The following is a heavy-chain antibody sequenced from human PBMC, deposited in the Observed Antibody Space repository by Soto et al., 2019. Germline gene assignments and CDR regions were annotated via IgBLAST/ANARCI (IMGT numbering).Heavy chain of an antibody. D-gene: IGHD2-21*02. J-gene: IGHJ4*02. CDR2: IYDGGST. Sequence: EVQLVESGGGLVQPGESLRLSCAASDFTVSRNYMTWVRQAPGKGLEWVSIIYDGGSTAYTDPVKGRFPNARDKSKNALYLRLSTPRAEDTAVYYCARAGYSVVTAVYYFDHWEQGTLVTVSS. V-gene: IGHV3-66*01. CDR3: ARAGYSVVTAVYYFDH. CDR1: DFTVSRNY.